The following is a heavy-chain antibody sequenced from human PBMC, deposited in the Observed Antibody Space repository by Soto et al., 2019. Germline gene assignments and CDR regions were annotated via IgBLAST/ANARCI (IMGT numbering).Heavy chain of an antibody. CDR2: ISAYNGNT. CDR3: ARDSPPPRE. CDR1: GYTFTNYH. J-gene: IGHJ4*02. Sequence: QVQLVQSGAEVKKPGASVKVSCKASGYTFTNYHISWVRQAPGQGLEWMGWISAYNGNTNYAQKLQGRVTMTTDTATSTASMALRSPRSDDTAVYYCARDSPPPREWGQGTLVTVSS. V-gene: IGHV1-18*01.